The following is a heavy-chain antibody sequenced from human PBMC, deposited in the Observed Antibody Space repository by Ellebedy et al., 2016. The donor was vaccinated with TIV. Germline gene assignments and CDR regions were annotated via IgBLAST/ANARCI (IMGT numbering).Heavy chain of an antibody. D-gene: IGHD2-2*01. Sequence: MPSETLSLTCAVSGDSVTSTKNWVRQSPGKGLEWIGEIYHSGTTNYNPSLKSRVTISIDKSKNHFSLKLTSVTAADTAVYYCARDFCSSTSCLNYFDYWGQGALVTVSS. J-gene: IGHJ4*02. CDR2: IYHSGTT. CDR1: GDSVTST. CDR3: ARDFCSSTSCLNYFDY. V-gene: IGHV4-4*02.